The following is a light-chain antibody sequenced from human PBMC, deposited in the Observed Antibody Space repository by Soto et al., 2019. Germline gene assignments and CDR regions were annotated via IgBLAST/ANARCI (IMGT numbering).Light chain of an antibody. J-gene: IGLJ3*02. CDR1: SSDVGGYNY. V-gene: IGLV2-14*01. CDR3: SSYTSSSTRV. Sequence: QSVLTQPASVSGSPRQSITISCTGTSSDVGGYNYVSWYQQHQGKAPKLMIYDVSNRPSGVSNRFSGSKSGNTASLTISGLQAEDEADYYCSSYTSSSTRVFGGGTKLTVL. CDR2: DVS.